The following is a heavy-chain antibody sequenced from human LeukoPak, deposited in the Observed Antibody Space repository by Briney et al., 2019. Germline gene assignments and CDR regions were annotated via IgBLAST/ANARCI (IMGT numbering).Heavy chain of an antibody. CDR2: IYYSGST. CDR1: GGSISSYY. D-gene: IGHD3-10*01. V-gene: IGHV4-59*01. Sequence: PSETLSLTCTVSGGSISSYYWSWIRQPPGKGLEWIGYIYYSGSTNYNPSLKSRVTISVDTSKNQFSLKLSSVTAADTAVYYCARESGYYGSGKAYYYYGMDVWGQGTTVTVSS. J-gene: IGHJ6*02. CDR3: ARESGYYGSGKAYYYYGMDV.